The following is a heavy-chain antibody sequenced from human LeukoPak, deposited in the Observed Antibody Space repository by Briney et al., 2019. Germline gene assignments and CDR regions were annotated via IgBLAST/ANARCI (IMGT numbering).Heavy chain of an antibody. V-gene: IGHV3-7*01. Sequence: PGGSLRLSCAASGFTFSIYWMSWVRQDPGKGLEWVANINQDGSEEYYVDSVKGRFTISRDNAKNSLYLQMNSLRAEDTAVYYCARHFDYYYGMDVWGQGTTVTVSS. CDR1: GFTFSIYW. CDR2: INQDGSEE. J-gene: IGHJ6*02. CDR3: ARHFDYYYGMDV.